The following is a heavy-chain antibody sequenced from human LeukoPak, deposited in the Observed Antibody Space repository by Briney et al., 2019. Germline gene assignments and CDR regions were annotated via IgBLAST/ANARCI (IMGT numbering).Heavy chain of an antibody. Sequence: PSETLSLTCAVYGGSFSGYYWSWIRQPPGKGLEWIGEINHSGSTNYNPSLKSRVTISVDTSKNQFSLKLSSVTAADTAVYYCATTTVVTNFDYWGQGTLVTVSS. V-gene: IGHV4-34*01. D-gene: IGHD4-23*01. CDR1: GGSFSGYY. CDR2: INHSGST. J-gene: IGHJ4*02. CDR3: ATTTVVTNFDY.